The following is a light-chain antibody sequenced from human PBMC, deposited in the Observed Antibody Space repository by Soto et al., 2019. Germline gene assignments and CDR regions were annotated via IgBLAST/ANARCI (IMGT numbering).Light chain of an antibody. J-gene: IGKJ4*01. CDR3: QQYGNLPLT. CDR2: GAS. Sequence: EIVLTQSPATLSLSPGERATLSCRAIQSISFYLTWYQQKPGQAPRLLIYGASSRATGIPDRFSGSGSGTDFTLTISRLEPEDFAVYYCQQYGNLPLTFGGGTKVDIK. CDR1: QSISFY. V-gene: IGKV3-20*01.